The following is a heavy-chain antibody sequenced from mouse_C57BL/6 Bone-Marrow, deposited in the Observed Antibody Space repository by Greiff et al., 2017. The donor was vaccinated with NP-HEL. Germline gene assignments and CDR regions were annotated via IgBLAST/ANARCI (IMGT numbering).Heavy chain of an antibody. D-gene: IGHD1-3*01. CDR1: GFTFSNYW. V-gene: IGHV6-3*01. J-gene: IGHJ2*01. Sequence: EVQVVESGGGLVQPGGSMKLSCVASGFTFSNYWMNWVRQSPEKGLEWVAQIRLKSDNYATNYAESVKWRFTISRDDSKSSVYLQMNNLRAEDTGIYYCTEWEFYFDYWGKGTTLTVSS. CDR2: IRLKSDNYAT. CDR3: TEWEFYFDY.